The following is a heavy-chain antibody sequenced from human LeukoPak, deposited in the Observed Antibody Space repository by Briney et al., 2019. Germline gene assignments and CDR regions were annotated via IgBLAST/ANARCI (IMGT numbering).Heavy chain of an antibody. CDR2: IYGGDST. J-gene: IGHJ4*02. V-gene: IGHV3-53*01. D-gene: IGHD6-19*01. CDR3: ASGGHGGGWSNFEY. CDR1: GFTVSRNN. Sequence: PGGSLRLSCAASGFTVSRNNLIWVRQPPGKGLEWVSVIYGGDSTYYAESVQGRFTISRDRTKNTVYLQMNSLRAEDTAVYYCASGGHGGGWSNFEYWGQGTLVTVSS.